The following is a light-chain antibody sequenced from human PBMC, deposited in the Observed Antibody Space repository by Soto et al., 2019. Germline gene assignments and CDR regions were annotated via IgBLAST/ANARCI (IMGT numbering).Light chain of an antibody. J-gene: IGLJ3*02. CDR3: AAWDDSLIGWV. CDR2: TNN. V-gene: IGLV1-44*01. Sequence: QSVLTQPPSASGTPVQRITISCSGSSSKVGSRTVNWYQQLPGTAPKLFIYTNNQRPSGVPDRFSGSKSGTSASLAINGLQSEDEADYYCAAWDDSLIGWVFGGGTKLTVL. CDR1: SSKVGSRT.